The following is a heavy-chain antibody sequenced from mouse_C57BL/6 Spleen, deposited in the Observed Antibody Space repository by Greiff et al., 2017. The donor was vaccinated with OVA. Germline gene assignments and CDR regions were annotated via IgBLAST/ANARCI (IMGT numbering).Heavy chain of an antibody. Sequence: VQLQQPGAELVKPGASVKMSCKASGYTFTSYWITWVKQRPGQGLEWIGDIYPGSGSTNYNEKFKSKATLTVDTSSSTASMQLSSLTSEDSAVYYCAREGDYYGVDYWGQGTTLTVSS. D-gene: IGHD1-1*01. V-gene: IGHV1-55*01. CDR3: AREGDYYGVDY. CDR1: GYTFTSYW. J-gene: IGHJ2*01. CDR2: IYPGSGST.